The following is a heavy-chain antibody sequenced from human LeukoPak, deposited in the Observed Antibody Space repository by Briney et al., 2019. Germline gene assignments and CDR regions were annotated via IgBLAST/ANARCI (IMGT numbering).Heavy chain of an antibody. V-gene: IGHV4-59*01. J-gene: IGHJ4*02. D-gene: IGHD6-13*01. CDR3: ARGEQLDDFYYFDY. CDR1: DGSITNYD. Sequence: PSETLSLTCTVSDGSITNYDWSWVRQPPGKGLEFIGHVHYSGSTNYNPSLKSRVTISVDTSKNQFSLKLSSVTAADTAVYYCARGEQLDDFYYFDYWGQGTLVTVSS. CDR2: VHYSGST.